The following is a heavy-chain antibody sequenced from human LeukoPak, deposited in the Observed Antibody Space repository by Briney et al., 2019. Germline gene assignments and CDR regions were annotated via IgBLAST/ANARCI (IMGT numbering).Heavy chain of an antibody. V-gene: IGHV3-21*01. J-gene: IGHJ4*02. CDR1: GFTFSSYS. CDR3: ARGPPRYCSSTSCENADFDY. CDR2: ISSSSSYI. Sequence: GGSLRLSCAASGFTFSSYSMNWVRQAPGKGLEWVSSISSSSSYIYCADSVKGRFTISRDNAKNSLYLQMNSLRAEDTAVYYCARGPPRYCSSTSCENADFDYWGQGTLVTVSS. D-gene: IGHD2-2*01.